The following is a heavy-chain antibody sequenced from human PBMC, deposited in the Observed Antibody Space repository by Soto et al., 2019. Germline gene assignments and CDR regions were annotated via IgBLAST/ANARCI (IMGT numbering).Heavy chain of an antibody. CDR2: IKQDGSEK. CDR3: ARSLGIAAAGTLYYFDY. Sequence: GGSLRLSCAASGFTFSSYWMSWVRQAPGKGLEWVANIKQDGSEKYYVDSVKGRFTISRDNAKNSLYLQMNSLRAEDTAVYYCARSLGIAAAGTLYYFDYWGQGTLVTVSS. V-gene: IGHV3-7*01. CDR1: GFTFSSYW. D-gene: IGHD6-13*01. J-gene: IGHJ4*02.